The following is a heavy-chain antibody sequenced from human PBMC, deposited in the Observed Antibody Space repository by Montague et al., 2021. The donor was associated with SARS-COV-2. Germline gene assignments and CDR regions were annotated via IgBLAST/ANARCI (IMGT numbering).Heavy chain of an antibody. D-gene: IGHD3-10*01. Sequence: SLRLSCAASGFTFSTYAMIWVRQAPGKGLEWVSSISASGVRTHYXXSLKGRFTISRDNSKNTLYLQMSSLRAEDTAVYFCLNYHGSGSYGDFWGQGTLVTVSP. CDR2: ISASGVRT. J-gene: IGHJ4*02. V-gene: IGHV3-23*01. CDR3: LNYHGSGSYGDF. CDR1: GFTFSTYA.